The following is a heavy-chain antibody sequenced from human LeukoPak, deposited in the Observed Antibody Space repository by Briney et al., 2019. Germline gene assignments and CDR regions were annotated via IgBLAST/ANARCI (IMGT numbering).Heavy chain of an antibody. CDR1: GGSISDDN. D-gene: IGHD6-6*01. V-gene: IGHV4-59*08. CDR2: ISYSGST. Sequence: SETLSLTCSVSGGSISDDNWSWIRQPPGKGLEWIGYISYSGSTNYNPSLKSRVTISVDTSKNQFSLKLSSVTAADTAVYYCARVRRSSSDSNWFDPWGQGTLVTVSS. J-gene: IGHJ5*02. CDR3: ARVRRSSSDSNWFDP.